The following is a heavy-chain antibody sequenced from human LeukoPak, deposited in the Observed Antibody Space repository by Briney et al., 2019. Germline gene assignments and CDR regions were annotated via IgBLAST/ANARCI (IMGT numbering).Heavy chain of an antibody. CDR1: GFIFTTSA. Sequence: PGGSLRLSCAASGFIFTTSAMSWVRQAPGRGLEWVSGVSGRGDVTYYADSVKGRFTISRDNSENTLYLQMNSLRAEDTAVYYCARDPSYCSSTSCYVGSPLYYYYPMDVWGQGTTVTVSS. V-gene: IGHV3-23*01. J-gene: IGHJ6*02. CDR2: VSGRGDVT. CDR3: ARDPSYCSSTSCYVGSPLYYYYPMDV. D-gene: IGHD2-2*01.